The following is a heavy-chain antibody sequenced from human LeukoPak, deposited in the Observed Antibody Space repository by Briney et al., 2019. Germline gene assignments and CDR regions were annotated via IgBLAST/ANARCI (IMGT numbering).Heavy chain of an antibody. J-gene: IGHJ4*02. CDR1: GFTFSSYA. V-gene: IGHV3-23*01. Sequence: GGSLRLSCAASGFTFSSYAMSWVRQAPGKGLEWVSAISGSGGNTYYADSVQGRFTISRDNSKNTLYLQMNSLRAEDTAVYYCAKDRSDFEFKVNFDYWGQGTLVTVSS. CDR2: ISGSGGNT. D-gene: IGHD3-9*01. CDR3: AKDRSDFEFKVNFDY.